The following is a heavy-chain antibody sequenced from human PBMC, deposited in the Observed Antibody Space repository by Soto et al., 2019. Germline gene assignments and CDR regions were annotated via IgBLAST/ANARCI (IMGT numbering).Heavy chain of an antibody. J-gene: IGHJ6*02. CDR3: ARGGQRITIFGVVISPHYYYYYGMAV. D-gene: IGHD3-3*01. Sequence: GASVKVSCKASGGTFSSYAISWVRQAPGQGLEWMGGIIPIFGTANYAQKFQGRVTITADESTSTAYMELSSLRSEDTAVYYCARGGQRITIFGVVISPHYYYYYGMAVWGQGTTVTVSS. CDR2: IIPIFGTA. CDR1: GGTFSSYA. V-gene: IGHV1-69*13.